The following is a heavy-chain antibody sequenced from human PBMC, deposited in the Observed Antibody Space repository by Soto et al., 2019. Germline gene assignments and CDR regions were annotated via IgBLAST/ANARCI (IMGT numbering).Heavy chain of an antibody. CDR2: INHSGSS. V-gene: IGHV4-34*09. CDR3: ARDLRGYSRYDYLDY. D-gene: IGHD5-12*01. CDR1: GGSFSGYY. J-gene: IGHJ4*02. Sequence: SETLSLTCAVYGGSFSGYYWSWIRQPPGKGLEWIGEINHSGSSYYNPSLKSRVTISVDAPKNQLSLRLASVTAADTAVYYCARDLRGYSRYDYLDYWGQGIPVTVSS.